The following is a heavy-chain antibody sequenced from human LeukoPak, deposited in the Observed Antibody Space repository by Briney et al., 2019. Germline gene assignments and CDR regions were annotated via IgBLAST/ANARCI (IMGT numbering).Heavy chain of an antibody. CDR1: GGSVSSGSYY. D-gene: IGHD3-9*01. CDR3: ATVSDILAGYPFDY. Sequence: SETLSLNCTVSGGSVSSGSYYWSWIRQPPGKGLEWIGNIYYSGSTNYNPSLKSRVTISLDTSKNQFSLKLSSVTAADTAVFYCATVSDILAGYPFDYWGQGTLVTVSS. CDR2: IYYSGST. V-gene: IGHV4-61*01. J-gene: IGHJ4*02.